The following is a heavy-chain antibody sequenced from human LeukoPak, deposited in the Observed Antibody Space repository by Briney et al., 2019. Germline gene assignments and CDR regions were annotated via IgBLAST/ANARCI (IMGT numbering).Heavy chain of an antibody. V-gene: IGHV3-66*01. CDR3: TRDFYDSSAYYFHGY. CDR2: IYSGGST. J-gene: IGHJ4*02. Sequence: RGSLRLSCAASGFTVSRNYMSWVRQAPGKGLEWVSVIYSGGSTYYADAVKGRFTISRDNSKNTLYLQMNSLRAEDTAVYYCTRDFYDSSAYYFHGYWGQGTLVTVSS. D-gene: IGHD3-22*01. CDR1: GFTVSRNY.